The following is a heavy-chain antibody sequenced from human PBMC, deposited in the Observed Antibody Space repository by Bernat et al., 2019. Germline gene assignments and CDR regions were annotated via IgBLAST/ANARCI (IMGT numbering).Heavy chain of an antibody. J-gene: IGHJ5*02. CDR2: ISYDGTDK. V-gene: IGHV3-30-3*01. CDR1: GFTFSIYA. CDR3: AKDLPHP. Sequence: QVQLVESGGGVVQPGRSLRLSCAASGFTFSIYAMHWVRQAPGKGLEWVAVISYDGTDKYSDSVKGRFTISRDNSKNTLYLQMNSLRAEDTAVYYCAKDLPHPWGQGTLVTVSS.